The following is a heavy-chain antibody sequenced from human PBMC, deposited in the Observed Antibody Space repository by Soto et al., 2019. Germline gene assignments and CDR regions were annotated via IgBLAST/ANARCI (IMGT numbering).Heavy chain of an antibody. CDR1: GGSFSGYY. CDR3: ARVFKWLRFGFDY. J-gene: IGHJ4*02. D-gene: IGHD5-12*01. CDR2: INHSGST. V-gene: IGHV4-34*01. Sequence: TSETLSLTCAVYGGSFSGYYWSWIRQPPGKGLEWIGEINHSGSTNYNPSLKSRVTISVDTSKNQFSLKLSSVTAADTAVYYCARVFKWLRFGFDYWGQGTLVTVSS.